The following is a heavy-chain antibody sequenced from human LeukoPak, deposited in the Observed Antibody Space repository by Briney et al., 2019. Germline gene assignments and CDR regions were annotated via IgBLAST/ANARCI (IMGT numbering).Heavy chain of an antibody. CDR2: ISAGDENT. CDR3: ARDVGVTMLDY. CDR1: GFTFSHFD. Sequence: HAGGSLRLSCAASGFTFSHFDMSWVRHARGKGLEWVSNISAGDENTHYADSVKGRLTISRDNFKNSLYLQMNSLTAEDTAIYYCARDVGVTMLDYWGQGTLVTVSS. D-gene: IGHD1-26*01. J-gene: IGHJ4*02. V-gene: IGHV3-23*01.